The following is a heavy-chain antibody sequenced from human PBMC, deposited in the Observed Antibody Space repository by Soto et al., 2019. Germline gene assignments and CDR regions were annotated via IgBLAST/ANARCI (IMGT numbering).Heavy chain of an antibody. CDR1: GGSISRGGDY. V-gene: IGHV4-31*03. D-gene: IGHD3-16*02. Sequence: PSETLSLTCTVSGGSISRGGDYWSGIRQHPGKGLEWIGYIYYSGSTYYNPSLKSRVTISVDTCKNQFALKLRSVTAADTAVYYFPRPFAFFWCCYRFLNLFVPLGQGTLVTVSS. J-gene: IGHJ5*02. CDR3: PRPFAFFWCCYRFLNLFVP. CDR2: IYYSGST.